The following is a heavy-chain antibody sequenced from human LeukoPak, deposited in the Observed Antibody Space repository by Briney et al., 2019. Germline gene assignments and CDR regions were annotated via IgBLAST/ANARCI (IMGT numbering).Heavy chain of an antibody. CDR3: VQGGSGYPFDY. V-gene: IGHV3-21*05. CDR1: GFTFSSYS. D-gene: IGHD3-22*01. J-gene: IGHJ4*02. CDR2: ISSSSSYT. Sequence: GGSLILSCAASGFTFSSYSMNWVRQAPGKGLEWVSYISSSSSYTNYADSVKGRFTISRDNAKNSLYLQMNSLRAEDTAVYYCVQGGSGYPFDYWGQGTLVTVSS.